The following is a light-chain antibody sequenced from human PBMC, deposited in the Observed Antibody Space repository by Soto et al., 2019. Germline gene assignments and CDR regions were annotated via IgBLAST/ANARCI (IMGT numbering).Light chain of an antibody. CDR2: VAS. V-gene: IGKV3-20*01. J-gene: IGKJ2*01. Sequence: EIVLTQSPGTLSLSPGERATLSCRASQSVSSSYLAWYQQKPGQAPRLLIYVASSRATGIPDRFSGSWSGTDFTLTISRLEPEDFAVYYCQQYGSSPPYTFGQGTKLEIK. CDR3: QQYGSSPPYT. CDR1: QSVSSSY.